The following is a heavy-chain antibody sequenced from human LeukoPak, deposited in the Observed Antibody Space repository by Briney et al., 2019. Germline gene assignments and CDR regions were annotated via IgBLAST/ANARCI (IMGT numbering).Heavy chain of an antibody. J-gene: IGHJ4*02. D-gene: IGHD3-22*01. Sequence: GGSLRLSCAASGFTFSSYAMSWVRQAPGKGLEWVSAISGSGGSTYYADSVKGRFTISRDDSKNTLYLQMNSLRAEDTAVYYCAKSEPHYYDSSGYSTFDYWGQGTLVTVSS. V-gene: IGHV3-23*01. CDR1: GFTFSSYA. CDR3: AKSEPHYYDSSGYSTFDY. CDR2: ISGSGGST.